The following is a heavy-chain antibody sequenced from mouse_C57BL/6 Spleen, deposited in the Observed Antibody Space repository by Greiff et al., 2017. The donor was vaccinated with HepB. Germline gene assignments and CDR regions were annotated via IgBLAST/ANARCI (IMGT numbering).Heavy chain of an antibody. V-gene: IGHV1-85*01. Sequence: VQLQQSGPELVKPGASVKLSCKASGYTFTSYDINWVKQRPGQGLEWIGWIYPRDGSTKYNEKFKGKATLTVDTSSSTAYMELHSLTSEDSAVYFCARSHYYCGSSFYWYFDVWGTGTTVTVSS. CDR1: GYTFTSYD. CDR2: IYPRDGST. J-gene: IGHJ1*03. CDR3: ARSHYYCGSSFYWYFDV. D-gene: IGHD1-1*01.